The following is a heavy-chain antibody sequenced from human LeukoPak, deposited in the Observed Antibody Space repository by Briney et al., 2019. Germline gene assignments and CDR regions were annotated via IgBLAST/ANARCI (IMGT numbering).Heavy chain of an antibody. CDR1: GFTFSNAW. CDR2: IKSKTDGGTT. V-gene: IGHV3-15*01. Sequence: PGGSLRLSCAASGFTFSNAWMSWVRQAPGKRLEWVGRIKSKTDGGTTDYAAPVKGRFTISRDDSKNTLYLQMNSLKTEDTAVYYCTTAVYYGGNSAFDYWGQGTLVTVSS. CDR3: TTAVYYGGNSAFDY. J-gene: IGHJ4*02. D-gene: IGHD4-23*01.